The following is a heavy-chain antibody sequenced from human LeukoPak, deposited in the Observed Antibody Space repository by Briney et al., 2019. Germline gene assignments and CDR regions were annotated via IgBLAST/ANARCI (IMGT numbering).Heavy chain of an antibody. Sequence: ASVKVSCKASGYTFTSYDINWVRQATGQGLEWMGRMNPNSGNTGYAQKFQGRVTITRNTSISTAYMELSSLRSEDTAVYYCAREVYYDSSGYYNWGQGTLVTVSS. CDR1: GYTFTSYD. CDR3: AREVYYDSSGYYN. V-gene: IGHV1-8*03. J-gene: IGHJ4*02. D-gene: IGHD3-22*01. CDR2: MNPNSGNT.